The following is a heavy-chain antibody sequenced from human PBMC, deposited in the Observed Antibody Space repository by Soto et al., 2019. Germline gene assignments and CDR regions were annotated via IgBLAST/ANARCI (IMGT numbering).Heavy chain of an antibody. CDR1: GGTFSSYA. CDR2: IIPIFGTA. V-gene: IGHV1-69*06. D-gene: IGHD6-6*01. CDR3: ARYSRSPPRDYYYYAIAL. J-gene: IGHJ6*02. Sequence: QVQLVQSGAEVKKPGSSVKVSCKASGGTFSSYAISWVRQAPGQGLEWMGGIIPIFGTANYAQKFQGRVTITADKSTSTAYMELSSPTSEDTAVYYCARYSRSPPRDYYYYAIALSGHGTTVTVSS.